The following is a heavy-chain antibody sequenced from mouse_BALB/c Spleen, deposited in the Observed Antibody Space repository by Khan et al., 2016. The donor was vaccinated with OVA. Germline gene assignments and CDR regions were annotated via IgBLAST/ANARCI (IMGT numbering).Heavy chain of an antibody. CDR3: SRGGYYYGTPFDY. Sequence: VQLVETGGGLVRPGNSLKLSCVTSGFTFSSYRMHWLRQFPGKRLEWIAVITVKSDNSGANYAESVKGRFTISRVDSKSSVYLQMNGLREEDTATYYCSRGGYYYGTPFDYWGQGTTLTVSS. CDR1: GFTFSSYR. J-gene: IGHJ2*01. V-gene: IGHV13-2*02. D-gene: IGHD1-1*01. CDR2: ITVKSDNSGA.